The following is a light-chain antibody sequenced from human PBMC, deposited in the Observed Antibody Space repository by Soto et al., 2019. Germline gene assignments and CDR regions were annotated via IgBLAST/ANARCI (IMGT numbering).Light chain of an antibody. CDR2: GAS. CDR1: QSISNW. V-gene: IGKV1-5*01. J-gene: IGKJ2*01. CDR3: HQYNSYSPT. Sequence: DLQMTQSPSTLSASVGDRVTITCRARQSISNWLAWYQQKPGEAPKLLIYGASTLESGVPSRFSGSGSATEFTLTISSLQPDDFATYYCHQYNSYSPTFGQGTKLEIK.